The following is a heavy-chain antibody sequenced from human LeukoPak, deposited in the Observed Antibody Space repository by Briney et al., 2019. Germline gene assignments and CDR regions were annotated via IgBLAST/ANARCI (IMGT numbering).Heavy chain of an antibody. V-gene: IGHV4-39*07. Sequence: PSETLSLTCTVSGGSISSSSYHWGWIRQPPGKGLEWIGSIYYSGSTNYNPSLKSRVTISVDTSKNQFSLKLSSVTAADTAVYYCARRPRMVRGVIINYYYYYMDVWGKGTTVTISS. CDR2: IYYSGST. J-gene: IGHJ6*03. CDR3: ARRPRMVRGVIINYYYYYMDV. CDR1: GGSISSSSYH. D-gene: IGHD3-10*01.